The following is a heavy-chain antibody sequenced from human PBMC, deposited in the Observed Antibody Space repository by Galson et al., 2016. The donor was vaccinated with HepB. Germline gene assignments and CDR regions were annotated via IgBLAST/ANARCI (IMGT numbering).Heavy chain of an antibody. CDR1: GFTFSGYS. Sequence: SLRLSCAASGFTFSGYSMSWVRQHPGRGLEWVSCITSYGRHIFYAHSVMGRFTISRDNAKNALYLKMNTLRAEDTAVYYCARPVDSRGDPFNSWGQGTMVTVSS. V-gene: IGHV3-21*01. J-gene: IGHJ4*02. CDR2: ITSYGRHI. CDR3: ARPVDSRGDPFNS. D-gene: IGHD5-12*01.